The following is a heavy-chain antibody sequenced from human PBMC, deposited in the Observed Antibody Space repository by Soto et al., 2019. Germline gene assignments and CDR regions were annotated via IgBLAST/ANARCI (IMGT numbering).Heavy chain of an antibody. CDR2: IYTSGST. D-gene: IGHD3-3*01. CDR1: GGSISSYY. Sequence: SETLSLTCTVSGGSISSYYWSWIRQPAGKGLEWIGRIYTSGSTNYNPSLKSRVTMSVDTSKNQFSLKLSSVTAADTAVYYCARDLASFGVVKGADAFDIWGQGTMVTVSS. V-gene: IGHV4-4*07. J-gene: IGHJ3*02. CDR3: ARDLASFGVVKGADAFDI.